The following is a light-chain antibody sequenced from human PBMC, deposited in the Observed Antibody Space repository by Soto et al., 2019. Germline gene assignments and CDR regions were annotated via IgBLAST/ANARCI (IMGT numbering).Light chain of an antibody. V-gene: IGKV4-1*01. CDR3: XXXYDIPFT. CDR1: HSLLYSPNNKNF. J-gene: IGKJ3*01. Sequence: IVLTQSPDSLNVSLGERATIHCKSSHSLLYSPNNKNFLAWYQQKPGQPPKLLIYWASFRESGVPDRFSGGGSRTDFXLTITXXQAXDXXXXXXXXXYDIPFTFGPGTKVEIK. CDR2: WAS.